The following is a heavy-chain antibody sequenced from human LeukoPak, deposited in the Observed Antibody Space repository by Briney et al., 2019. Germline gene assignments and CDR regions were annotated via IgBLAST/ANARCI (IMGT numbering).Heavy chain of an antibody. CDR1: GFTFDDYA. CDR3: AKDQVISGSEASDI. J-gene: IGHJ3*02. V-gene: IGHV3-23*01. D-gene: IGHD2-21*01. Sequence: GGSLRLSCAASGFTFDDYAMHWVRQAPGKGLEWVSGISGSGVGTYYADSVKGRFTISRDNSWNTLYLQMSSLRAEDTAVYYCAKDQVISGSEASDIWGQGTMVTVSS. CDR2: ISGSGVGT.